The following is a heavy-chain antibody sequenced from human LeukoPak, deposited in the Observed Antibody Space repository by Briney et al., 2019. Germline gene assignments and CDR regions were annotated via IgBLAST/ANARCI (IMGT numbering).Heavy chain of an antibody. D-gene: IGHD2-2*01. CDR3: GRHQYQLTWVDYYYYGMDV. J-gene: IGHJ6*04. CDR1: GGTFSSYA. Sequence: SVKVSCKASGGTFSSYAISWVRQAPGQGLEWMGGIIPIFGTANYAQKFQGRVTITADKSTSTAYMELSSLRSEDTAVYYCGRHQYQLTWVDYYYYGMDVWGKGTTVTVSS. V-gene: IGHV1-69*06. CDR2: IIPIFGTA.